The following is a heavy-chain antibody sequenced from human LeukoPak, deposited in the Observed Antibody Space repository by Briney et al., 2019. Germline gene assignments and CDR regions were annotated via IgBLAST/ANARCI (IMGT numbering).Heavy chain of an antibody. CDR2: INPNSGGT. J-gene: IGHJ6*03. Sequence: ASVKVSCKASGYTFTGYYMHWVRQAPGQGLEWMGWINPNSGGTNYAQKFQGRVTMTRDMSTSTVYMELSSLRSEDTAVYYCARDGAFGYYYYYYMDVWGKGTTVTVSS. D-gene: IGHD3-10*01. CDR1: GYTFTGYY. CDR3: ARDGAFGYYYYYYMDV. V-gene: IGHV1-2*02.